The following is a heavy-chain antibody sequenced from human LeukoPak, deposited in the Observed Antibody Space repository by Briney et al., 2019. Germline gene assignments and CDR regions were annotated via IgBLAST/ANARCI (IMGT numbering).Heavy chain of an antibody. CDR3: ALLPPDALDI. Sequence: GGSLRLSCAASGFTFSNYWMHWVRQAPGKGLVWVSRINPDGSSTNYAGSVKGRFTISRDNDKNTLYLQMNSLRAEDTAVYYCALLPPDALDIWGQGTLVTVSS. D-gene: IGHD3-22*01. J-gene: IGHJ3*02. CDR1: GFTFSNYW. CDR2: INPDGSST. V-gene: IGHV3-74*01.